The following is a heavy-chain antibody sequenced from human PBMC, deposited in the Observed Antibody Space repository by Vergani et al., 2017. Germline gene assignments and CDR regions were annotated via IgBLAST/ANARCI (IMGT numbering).Heavy chain of an antibody. D-gene: IGHD1/OR15-1a*01. Sequence: QVQLVESGGGLVKPGGSLRLSCAASGFTFSDYYMSWIRQAPGKGLEWVSYISSSGSYTNYADSGKGRFTISRDNAKNPLYLQMHSLRAEDTAVYYCARDGLDNWNNVFDYWGQGTLVTVSS. CDR3: ARDGLDNWNNVFDY. CDR2: ISSSGSYT. J-gene: IGHJ4*02. CDR1: GFTFSDYY. V-gene: IGHV3-11*06.